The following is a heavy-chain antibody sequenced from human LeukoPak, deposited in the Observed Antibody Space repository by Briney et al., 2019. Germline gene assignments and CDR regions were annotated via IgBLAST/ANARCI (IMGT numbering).Heavy chain of an antibody. V-gene: IGHV4-38-2*01. Sequence: SETLSLTCAVPGYSISSGYYWGWIRQPPGKGLEWIGSIYHSGSTYYDPSLKSRVTISVDTSKNQFSLKLSSVTAADTAVYYCARLSTSCHDYWGQGTLVTVSS. CDR1: GYSISSGYY. J-gene: IGHJ4*02. CDR3: ARLSTSCHDY. CDR2: IYHSGST. D-gene: IGHD2-2*01.